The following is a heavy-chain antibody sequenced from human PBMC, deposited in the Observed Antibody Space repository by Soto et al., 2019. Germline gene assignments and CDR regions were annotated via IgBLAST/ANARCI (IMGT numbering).Heavy chain of an antibody. CDR3: AKDVDIVARAPYSFYMDV. J-gene: IGHJ6*03. V-gene: IGHV3-23*01. D-gene: IGHD5-12*01. CDR1: GFTFSSYA. CDR2: ISGSGGST. Sequence: EVQLLESGGGLVQPGGSLRLSCAASGFTFSSYAMSWVRQAPGKGLEWVSAISGSGGSTYYADSVKGRFTISRDNSKNTLNLQMNSLRAEDTAVYYCAKDVDIVARAPYSFYMDVWGKGTTVTVSS.